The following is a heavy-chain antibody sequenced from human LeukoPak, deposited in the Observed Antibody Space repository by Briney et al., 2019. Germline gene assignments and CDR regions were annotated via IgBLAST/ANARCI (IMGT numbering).Heavy chain of an antibody. CDR1: GFTFSSYW. CDR2: IKQDGSEK. D-gene: IGHD2-2*02. Sequence: GGSPRLSCAASGFTFSSYWMDWVRQAPGKGLEWVANIKQDGSEKYYVNTVKGRFTISRDNAQNSLYLQMNSLRGEDTAVYYCARVRGGYCSGTSCYNAFDIWGQGTMVTVSS. V-gene: IGHV3-7*01. J-gene: IGHJ3*02. CDR3: ARVRGGYCSGTSCYNAFDI.